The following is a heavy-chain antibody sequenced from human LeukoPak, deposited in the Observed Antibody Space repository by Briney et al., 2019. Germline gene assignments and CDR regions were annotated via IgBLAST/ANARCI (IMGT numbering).Heavy chain of an antibody. CDR3: ARVPLYKGAFDI. J-gene: IGHJ3*02. V-gene: IGHV3-48*03. D-gene: IGHD1-14*01. CDR2: ISSSGSTI. CDR1: GFTFSSYE. Sequence: GGSLRLSCAASGFTFSSYEMNWVRQAPGKGLEWVSYISSSGSTIYYADSVKGRFTISRDNAKNSLYLQMNSLRAEDTAVYYCARVPLYKGAFDIWGQGTMVTVSS.